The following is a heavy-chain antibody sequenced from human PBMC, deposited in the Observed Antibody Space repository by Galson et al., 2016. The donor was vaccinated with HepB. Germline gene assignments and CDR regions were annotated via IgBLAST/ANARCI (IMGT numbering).Heavy chain of an antibody. D-gene: IGHD3-10*01. Sequence: SLRLSCAASGFTFSRSGMHWVRQAPGKGLEWVALIWYDGSNKYYADSVKGRFTISRDNSRDTLFLQMNSLRDEDTAVYYCARALFGSGSYWCMDVWGQGTTVTVSS. J-gene: IGHJ6*02. CDR2: IWYDGSNK. CDR3: ARALFGSGSYWCMDV. CDR1: GFTFSRSG. V-gene: IGHV3-33*01.